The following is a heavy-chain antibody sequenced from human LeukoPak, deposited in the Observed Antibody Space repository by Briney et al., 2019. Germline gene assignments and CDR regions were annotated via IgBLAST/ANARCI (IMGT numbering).Heavy chain of an antibody. V-gene: IGHV4-59*01. CDR3: ARDDSTQAVAGYYYYGMDV. D-gene: IGHD6-19*01. CDR2: IYYSGST. Sequence: SETLSLTCTVSGGSISRYYRSWIRQPAGKGLEWIGYIYYSGSTNYNHSLKSRVTISVDTSKNQFSLKLSSVTAADPAVYCCARDDSTQAVAGYYYYGMDVWGQGTTVTGSS. J-gene: IGHJ6*02. CDR1: GGSISRYY.